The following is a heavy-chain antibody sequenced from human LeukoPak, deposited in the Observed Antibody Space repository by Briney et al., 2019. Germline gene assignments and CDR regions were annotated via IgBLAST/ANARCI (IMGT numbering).Heavy chain of an antibody. CDR3: ARDSSGYLGYFDY. J-gene: IGHJ4*02. CDR1: GYTFTSYG. CDR2: IIPIFGTA. Sequence: ASVKVSCKASGYTFTSYGISWVRQAPGQGLEWMGGIIPIFGTANYAQKFQGRVTITTDESTSTAYMELSSLRSEDTAVYYCARDSSGYLGYFDYWGQGTLVTVSS. D-gene: IGHD3-22*01. V-gene: IGHV1-69*05.